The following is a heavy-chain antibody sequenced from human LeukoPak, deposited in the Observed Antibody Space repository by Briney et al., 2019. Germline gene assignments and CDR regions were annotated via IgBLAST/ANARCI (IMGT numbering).Heavy chain of an antibody. CDR1: GGSINSYY. CDR2: IYYSGST. CDR3: ARDKVPGDY. Sequence: PSETLSLTCTVSGGSINSYYWSWIRQPPGKGLEWIGYIYYSGSTDYHPSLKSRVTISVDTSKNQFSLKLRSVTAADTAVYYCARDKVPGDYWGQGILVTVSS. V-gene: IGHV4-59*01. J-gene: IGHJ4*02.